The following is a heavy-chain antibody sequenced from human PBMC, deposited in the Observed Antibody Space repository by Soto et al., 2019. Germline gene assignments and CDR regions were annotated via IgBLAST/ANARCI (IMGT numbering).Heavy chain of an antibody. CDR1: GYTFTSYD. J-gene: IGHJ5*02. Sequence: QVQLVQSGAEVKKPGASVKVSCKASGYTFTSYDINWVRQATGQGLEWMGWMNPNSGNTGYAQKFQGRVTMTRNTSISTAYMELSSLRSEDTAVYYCASLYYVIFRQENWFDPWGQGTLVTVSS. CDR2: MNPNSGNT. V-gene: IGHV1-8*01. D-gene: IGHD3-9*01. CDR3: ASLYYVIFRQENWFDP.